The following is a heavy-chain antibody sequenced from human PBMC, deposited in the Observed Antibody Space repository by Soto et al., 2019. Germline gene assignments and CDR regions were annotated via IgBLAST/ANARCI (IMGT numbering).Heavy chain of an antibody. CDR2: ISYDGSNK. D-gene: IGHD5-12*01. V-gene: IGHV3-30*03. CDR1: GFTFSSYG. J-gene: IGHJ6*02. Sequence: GGSLRLSCAASGFTFSSYGMHWVRQAPGKGLEWVAVISYDGSNKYYADSVKGRFTISRDNSKNTLYLQMNSLRAEDTAVYYCARSGYDHSSGLTDSVMDVWGQGTTVTVSS. CDR3: ARSGYDHSSGLTDSVMDV.